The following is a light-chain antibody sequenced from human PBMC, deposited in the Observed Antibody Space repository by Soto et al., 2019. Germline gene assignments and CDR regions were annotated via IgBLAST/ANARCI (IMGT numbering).Light chain of an antibody. J-gene: IGLJ2*01. V-gene: IGLV2-14*01. Sequence: QSVLTQPASVSGSPGQSITISCTGTSSDVGGYNYVSWYQQYPGKAPKLMIYDVSNRPSGFSTRFSGSKSGNTASLTISGLQAEDEADYYCSSYSSRSTVVFGGGTKLTVL. CDR2: DVS. CDR1: SSDVGGYNY. CDR3: SSYSSRSTVV.